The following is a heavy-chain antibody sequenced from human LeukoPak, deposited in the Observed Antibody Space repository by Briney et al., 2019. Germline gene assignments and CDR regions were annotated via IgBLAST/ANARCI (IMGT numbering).Heavy chain of an antibody. CDR1: GFTFSSYA. CDR2: ISGSGGST. D-gene: IGHD6-19*01. V-gene: IGHV3-23*01. J-gene: IGHJ4*02. Sequence: PGGSLRLSCAASGFTFSSYAMSWVRQAPGKGLEWVSTISGSGGSTYYADSVKGRFTISRDDSKNTLYLQMNSLRAEDTAVYYCAKDGYSSGWYDYWGQGTLVTVSS. CDR3: AKDGYSSGWYDY.